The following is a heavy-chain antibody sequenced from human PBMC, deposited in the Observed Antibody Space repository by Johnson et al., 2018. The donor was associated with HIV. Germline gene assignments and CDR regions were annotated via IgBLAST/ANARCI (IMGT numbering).Heavy chain of an antibody. Sequence: QVQLVESGGGVVQPGRSLRLSCEASGLMFSRYGMHWVRQAPGRGLEWVAGIWYDGSNEYYADSVKGRFTISRDNSKNTLYLQMNSLRAEDTAGYYCARNWAAGRAAATMWWHACDIWGQGTMVTVSS. V-gene: IGHV3-33*01. CDR1: GLMFSRYG. CDR2: IWYDGSNE. D-gene: IGHD6-13*01. CDR3: ARNWAAGRAAATMWWHACDI. J-gene: IGHJ3*02.